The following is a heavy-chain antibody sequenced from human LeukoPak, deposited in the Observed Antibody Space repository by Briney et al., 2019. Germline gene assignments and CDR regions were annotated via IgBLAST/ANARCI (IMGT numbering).Heavy chain of an antibody. CDR3: ARDLEYCSSTSCHYYMDV. J-gene: IGHJ6*03. D-gene: IGHD2-2*01. CDR2: INPNSGGT. V-gene: IGHV1-2*02. CDR1: GYTFTGYY. Sequence: ASVKVSCKASGYTFTGYYMHWVRQAPGHGLEWMGWINPNSGGTNYAQKFQGRVTMTRDTSISTAYMELSRLRSDDTAVYYCARDLEYCSSTSCHYYMDVWGKGTTVTVSS.